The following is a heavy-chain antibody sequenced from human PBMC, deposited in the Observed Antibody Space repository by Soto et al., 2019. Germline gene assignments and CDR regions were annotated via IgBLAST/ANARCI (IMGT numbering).Heavy chain of an antibody. V-gene: IGHV3-33*01. CDR3: ARDGYYGSGSYGVEGVPVDY. D-gene: IGHD3-10*01. Sequence: GGSLRLSCAASGFTFSSYGMHWVRQAPGKGLEWVAVIWYDGSNKYYADSVKGRFTISRDNSKNTLYLQMNSLRAEDTAVYYCARDGYYGSGSYGVEGVPVDYWGQGTLVTVSS. CDR1: GFTFSSYG. CDR2: IWYDGSNK. J-gene: IGHJ4*02.